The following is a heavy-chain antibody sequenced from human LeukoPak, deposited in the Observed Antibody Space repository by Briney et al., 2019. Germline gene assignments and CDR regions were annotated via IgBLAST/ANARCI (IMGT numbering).Heavy chain of an antibody. CDR1: GYSFTGYC. Sequence: ESLKIFCKVSGYSFTGYCIGWVRQMPGKGLEWMGIIYPGDSGPTYSPSFQGQVTISVDKSINTAYLQWSSLQASDTAMYYCGMSGDRVPLQDDVFDVWGQGTMVTVST. CDR2: IYPGDSGP. V-gene: IGHV5-51*01. J-gene: IGHJ3*01. D-gene: IGHD1-26*01. CDR3: GMSGDRVPLQDDVFDV.